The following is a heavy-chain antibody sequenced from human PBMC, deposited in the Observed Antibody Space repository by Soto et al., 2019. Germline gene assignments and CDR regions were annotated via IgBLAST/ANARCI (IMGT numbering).Heavy chain of an antibody. J-gene: IGHJ5*01. Sequence: ASVKVSCKASGNTFTGYYIHWVRQAPGQGLEWMGIINPNGGSTRYAQKFQGRVTFTRDTPASTVYLELRSLRSDDTAFYYCARSSGGVFGIIIEGSNWLGSCGQGTMVTVYS. D-gene: IGHD1-26*01. CDR3: ARSSGGVFGIIIEGSNWLGS. CDR2: INPNGGST. CDR1: GNTFTGYY. V-gene: IGHV1-46*01.